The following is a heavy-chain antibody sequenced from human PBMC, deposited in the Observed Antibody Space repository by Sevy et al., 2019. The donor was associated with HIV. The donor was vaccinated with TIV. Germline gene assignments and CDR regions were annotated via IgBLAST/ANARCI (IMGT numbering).Heavy chain of an antibody. J-gene: IGHJ3*02. Sequence: GGSLRLSCAASGFTFSSHSMNWVRQAPGKGLEWVSYISSSSSTIYYADSVKGRFTISRDNAKNSLYLQMNSLRAEDTAVYYCATHSDIAAAPSIWGQGTMVTVSS. CDR3: ATHSDIAAAPSI. CDR1: GFTFSSHS. CDR2: ISSSSSTI. D-gene: IGHD6-13*01. V-gene: IGHV3-48*01.